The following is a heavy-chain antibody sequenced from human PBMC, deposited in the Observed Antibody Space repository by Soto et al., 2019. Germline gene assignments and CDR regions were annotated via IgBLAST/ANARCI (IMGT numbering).Heavy chain of an antibody. V-gene: IGHV1-69*06. CDR1: GGTFSDFA. Sequence: QVQLVQSGAEMRKPGSSLRVSCKASGGTFSDFAFSWVRQAPGLGLEWMGGIVPRFGSPNYAQKFGGRVTISADTSTSPVYMEMSSLRFDGTAVYFCARDRIQLRLGKYSFNGMDVWGQGTTITVSS. CDR2: IVPRFGSP. D-gene: IGHD3-16*01. CDR3: ARDRIQLRLGKYSFNGMDV. J-gene: IGHJ6*02.